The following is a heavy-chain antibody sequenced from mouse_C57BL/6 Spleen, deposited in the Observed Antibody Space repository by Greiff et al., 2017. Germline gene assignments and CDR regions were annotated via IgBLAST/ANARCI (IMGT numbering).Heavy chain of an antibody. CDR2: IDPSDSYT. Sequence: QVQLKQPGAELVMPGASVKLSCKASGYTFTSYWMHWVKQRPGQGLEWIGEIDPSDSYTNYNQKFKGKSTLTVDKSSSTAYMQLSSLTSEDSAVYDCARWTMVTTGPFDYWGQGTTLTVSS. V-gene: IGHV1-69*01. CDR3: ARWTMVTTGPFDY. CDR1: GYTFTSYW. D-gene: IGHD2-2*01. J-gene: IGHJ2*01.